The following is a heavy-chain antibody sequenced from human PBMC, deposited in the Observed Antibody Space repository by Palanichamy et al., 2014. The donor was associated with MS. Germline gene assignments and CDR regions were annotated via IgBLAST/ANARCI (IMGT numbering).Heavy chain of an antibody. CDR1: GFTFSSYW. J-gene: IGHJ3*02. CDR2: IKSDGSSI. D-gene: IGHD3-10*01. Sequence: EVQLVESGGGLVQPGGSLRLSCAASGFTFSSYWMHWVRQAPGKGLVWVSRIKSDGSSISYADSVKGRFTISRDNAKTTLYLQMNSLRAEDTAVYYCAREQDGSGRQTDSFYIWGQGTMVTVSS. CDR3: AREQDGSGRQTDSFYI. V-gene: IGHV3-74*01.